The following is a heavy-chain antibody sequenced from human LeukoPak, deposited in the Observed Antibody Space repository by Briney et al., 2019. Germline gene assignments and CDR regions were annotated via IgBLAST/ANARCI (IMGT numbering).Heavy chain of an antibody. Sequence: PGGSLRLSCAASGFTFSSYEMNWVRQAPGKGLEWVSYISDSGTTIYYADSAKGRFTISRDSAKNSLYLQMNSLRAEDTAVYYCVRDHSGWSLDPWGQGTLVTVSS. CDR1: GFTFSSYE. V-gene: IGHV3-48*03. CDR3: VRDHSGWSLDP. CDR2: ISDSGTTI. D-gene: IGHD6-19*01. J-gene: IGHJ5*02.